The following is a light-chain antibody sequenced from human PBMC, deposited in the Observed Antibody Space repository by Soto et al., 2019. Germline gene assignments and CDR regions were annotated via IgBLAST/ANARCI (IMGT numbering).Light chain of an antibody. CDR1: QSISSW. J-gene: IGKJ1*01. Sequence: DIQMTQSPSTLSASVGDRVTITLRASQSISSWLAWYQQKPGKAPKLLIYKASTLKSGVPSRISGSGSGTEFTLTISSLQPDDFATYYCQHYNSYSEAFGQGTKVDIK. V-gene: IGKV1-5*03. CDR2: KAS. CDR3: QHYNSYSEA.